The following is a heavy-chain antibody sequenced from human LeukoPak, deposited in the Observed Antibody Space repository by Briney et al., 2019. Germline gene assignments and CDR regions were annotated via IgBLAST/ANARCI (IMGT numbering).Heavy chain of an antibody. CDR2: ISYDGGNK. V-gene: IGHV3-30-3*01. J-gene: IGHJ4*02. CDR1: GFTFSSYA. D-gene: IGHD5-18*01. CDR3: ARLRYNYDLDY. Sequence: GGSLRLSCAASGFTFSSYALHWVRQAPGQGLEWVAVISYDGGNKYYADSVRGRFTISRDDSKNTLSLQMNSLRVEDTAVYYCARLRYNYDLDYWGQGTLVTVSS.